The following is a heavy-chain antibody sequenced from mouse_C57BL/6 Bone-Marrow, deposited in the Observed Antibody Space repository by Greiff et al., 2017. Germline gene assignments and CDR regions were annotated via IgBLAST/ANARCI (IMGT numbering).Heavy chain of an antibody. J-gene: IGHJ1*03. CDR1: GFPFSSYA. D-gene: IGHD4-1*01. V-gene: IGHV5-4*01. Sequence: VQLKESGGGLVKPGGSLKLSCAASGFPFSSYAMSWVRQTPEKRLEWVATISDGGSYTYYPDNVKGRFTISRDNAKNNLYLQMSHLKSEDTAMYYCARASWDWYFDVWGTGTTVTVSS. CDR2: ISDGGSYT. CDR3: ARASWDWYFDV.